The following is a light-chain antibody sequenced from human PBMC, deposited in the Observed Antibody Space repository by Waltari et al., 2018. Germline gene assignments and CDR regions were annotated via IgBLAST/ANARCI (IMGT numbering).Light chain of an antibody. CDR1: QSLLHSYGYNY. V-gene: IGKV2-28*01. CDR2: MGS. CDR3: MQALQTPVT. Sequence: DIVMTQSPLSLSVIPGESASISCRSSQSLLHSYGYNYLDWYFQKPGQSPQLLIYMGSNRAPGVPDRFSGSGSGSDFTLKISIVEADDVGVYFCMQALQTPVTFGGGTKVEIK. J-gene: IGKJ4*01.